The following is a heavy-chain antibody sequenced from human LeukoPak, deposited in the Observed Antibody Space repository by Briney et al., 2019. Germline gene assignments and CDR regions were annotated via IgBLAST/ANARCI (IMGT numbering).Heavy chain of an antibody. V-gene: IGHV3-23*01. D-gene: IGHD3-16*01. CDR1: GFSFNKYG. J-gene: IGHJ4*02. CDR2: ISGSGGST. CDR3: AKAPGGIVGY. Sequence: GGSLRLSCAVSGFSFNKYGMVWVRQAPGKGLEWVSAISGSGGSTYYADSVKGRFTISRDNSKNTVYLQMNSLRADDTAVYYCAKAPGGIVGYWGQGTLVTVSS.